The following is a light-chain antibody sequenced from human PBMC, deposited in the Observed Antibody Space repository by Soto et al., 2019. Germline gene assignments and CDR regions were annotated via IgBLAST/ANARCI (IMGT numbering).Light chain of an antibody. J-gene: IGKJ2*01. CDR2: GAS. CDR1: QSISSSY. V-gene: IGKV3-20*01. CDR3: QQYGSSPPYT. Sequence: EIILTQSPDILSLSPGERATISCRASQSISSSYIAWYQQRPGQAPRLLIYGASNRATGIPDRFSASGSKTDFTLTISRLEPEDFAVYYCQQYGSSPPYTFGQGTKLEIK.